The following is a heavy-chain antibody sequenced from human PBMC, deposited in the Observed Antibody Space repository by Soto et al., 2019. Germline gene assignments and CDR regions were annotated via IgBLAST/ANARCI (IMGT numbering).Heavy chain of an antibody. CDR2: INHSGST. V-gene: IGHV4-34*01. CDR3: ARCWGLKNGLTGYPAYFDY. D-gene: IGHD3-9*01. J-gene: IGHJ4*02. Sequence: PSETLSLTCAVYGGSFSGYYWSWIRQPPGKGLEWIGEINHSGSTNYNPSLKSRVTISVDTSKNQFSLKLSSVTAADTAVYYCARCWGLKNGLTGYPAYFDYWGQGTLVTVSS. CDR1: GGSFSGYY.